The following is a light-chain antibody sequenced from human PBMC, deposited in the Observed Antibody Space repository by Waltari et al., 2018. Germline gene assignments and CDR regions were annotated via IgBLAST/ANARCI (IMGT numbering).Light chain of an antibody. CDR1: NYNIGSGP. J-gene: IGLJ2*01. CDR2: SND. CDR3: ATWDGRVNGVL. V-gene: IGLV1-44*01. Sequence: QSVLTQAPSVSGTPGQRVTISCSGTNYNIGSGPVNLYQQVPGMSPKLLIYSNDQRPSGVPDRFSGSKSGTSASLAISGLQSEDEADYYCATWDGRVNGVLFGGGTKVTVL.